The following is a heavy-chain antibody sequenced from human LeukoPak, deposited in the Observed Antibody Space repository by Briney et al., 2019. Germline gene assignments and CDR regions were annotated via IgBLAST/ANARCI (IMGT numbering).Heavy chain of an antibody. CDR2: INPNSGGT. CDR1: GYTFTGYY. V-gene: IGHV1-2*02. Sequence: ASVKVSCKASGYTFTGYYLHWVRQAPGQGLEWMGWINPNSGGTNYVQKFQGRVTMTRDTSISTAYMELRRLRSDDTAVYYCARVLFYSSGNKSNRVDYWGQGTLVTVSS. D-gene: IGHD6-19*01. J-gene: IGHJ4*02. CDR3: ARVLFYSSGNKSNRVDY.